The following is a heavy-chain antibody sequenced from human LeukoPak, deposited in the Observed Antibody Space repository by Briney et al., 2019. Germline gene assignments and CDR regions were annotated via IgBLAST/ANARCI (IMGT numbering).Heavy chain of an antibody. D-gene: IGHD6-13*01. J-gene: IGHJ4*02. CDR2: FDPEDGET. CDR1: GYTLTELS. CDR3: ATRHSSFYSSSWYGDY. Sequence: ASVKVSCKVSGYTLTELSMHWVRQAPGKGLEWMGGFDPEDGETIYAQKFQGRVTMTEDTSTDTAYMELSSLRSEDTAVYYCATRHSSFYSSSWYGDYWGQGTLATVSS. V-gene: IGHV1-24*01.